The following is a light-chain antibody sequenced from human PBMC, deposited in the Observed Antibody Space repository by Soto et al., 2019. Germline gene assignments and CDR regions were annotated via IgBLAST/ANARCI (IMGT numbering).Light chain of an antibody. Sequence: SYELTQPPSVSVSPGQTASITCSGDKLGDKYACWYQQKPGQSPVLVIXXXXXRXXXXXERFSGSXXGNTATLXISGTQAXXXXDYYCQAWDSSTAVFGGGTQLTVL. CDR1: KLGDKY. V-gene: IGLV3-1*01. CDR2: XXX. CDR3: QAWDSSTAV. J-gene: IGLJ2*01.